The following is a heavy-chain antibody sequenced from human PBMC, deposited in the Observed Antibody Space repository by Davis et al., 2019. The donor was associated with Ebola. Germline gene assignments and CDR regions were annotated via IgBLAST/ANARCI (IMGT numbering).Heavy chain of an antibody. CDR1: GFTFSSYG. V-gene: IGHV3-33*08. CDR2: IWYDGSNK. CDR3: TRLYCSGGGCYSHFFDS. J-gene: IGHJ4*02. D-gene: IGHD2-15*01. Sequence: PGGSLRLSCAASGFTFSSYGMHWVRQAQGKGLEWVAVIWYDGSNKYYADSVKGRFTISRDNAKNSLYLQMSSLRAEDTALYHCTRLYCSGGGCYSHFFDSWGQGTLVTVTS.